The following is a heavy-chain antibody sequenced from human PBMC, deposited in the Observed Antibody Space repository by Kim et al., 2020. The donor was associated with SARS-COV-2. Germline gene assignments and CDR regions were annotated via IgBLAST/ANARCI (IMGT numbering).Heavy chain of an antibody. CDR3: ATTYSSGWYEYYFDY. J-gene: IGHJ4*01. V-gene: IGHV3-30*04. CDR1: GFTFSSYA. CDR2: ISYDGSNK. D-gene: IGHD6-19*01. Sequence: GGSLRLSCAASGFTFSSYAMHWVRQAPGKGLEWVAVISYDGSNKYYADSVKGRFTISRDNSKNTLYLQMNSLRAEDTAVYYCATTYSSGWYEYYFDYLG.